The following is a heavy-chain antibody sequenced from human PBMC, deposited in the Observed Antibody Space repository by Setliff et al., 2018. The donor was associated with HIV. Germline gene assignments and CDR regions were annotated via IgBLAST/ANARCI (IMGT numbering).Heavy chain of an antibody. CDR2: ISGSGGST. V-gene: IGHV3-23*01. CDR3: ARGTGDSSGYYYYSQYFQH. J-gene: IGHJ1*01. D-gene: IGHD3-22*01. Sequence: GGSLRLSCAASGFPFSSYWMHWVRQAPGKGLEWVSAISGSGGSTYYADSVKGRFTISRDNSKNTLYLQMNSLRAEDTAVYYCARGTGDSSGYYYYSQYFQHWGQGTLVTVSS. CDR1: GFPFSSYW.